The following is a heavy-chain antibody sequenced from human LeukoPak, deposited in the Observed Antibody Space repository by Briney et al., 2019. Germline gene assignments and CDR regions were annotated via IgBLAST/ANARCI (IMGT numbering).Heavy chain of an antibody. V-gene: IGHV3-23*01. CDR1: GFTFDDYA. J-gene: IGHJ4*02. Sequence: PGGSLRLSCAASGFTFDDYAMHWVRQAPGKGLEWVSAISGSGGSTYYADSVKGRFTISRDNSKNSLSLQMNSLRVEDTAVYYCARSYGDYTPIDYWGQGTLVTVSS. CDR3: ARSYGDYTPIDY. CDR2: ISGSGGST. D-gene: IGHD4-17*01.